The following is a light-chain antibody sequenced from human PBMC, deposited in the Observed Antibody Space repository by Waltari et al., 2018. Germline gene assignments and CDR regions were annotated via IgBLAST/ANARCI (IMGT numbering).Light chain of an antibody. CDR2: AAS. Sequence: EIVLTQSPATLSLSPGERATLSCRASQSVSSYLAWYQQKPGQAPRLLIYAASNRATGIPARFSGGGSETDFTLTISSLEPEDFAVYYCQQRSNTWTFGQGTKVEIK. J-gene: IGKJ1*01. V-gene: IGKV3-11*01. CDR3: QQRSNTWT. CDR1: QSVSSY.